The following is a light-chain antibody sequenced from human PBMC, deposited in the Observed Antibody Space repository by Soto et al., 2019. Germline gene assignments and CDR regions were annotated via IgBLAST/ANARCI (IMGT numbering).Light chain of an antibody. CDR1: QDIGRY. J-gene: IGKJ1*01. CDR2: YAS. Sequence: AIHMTQSPSSLSASVGDRVTISCRATQDIGRYLAWFQQIPGKAPKLLMYYASTLPTGVPSRFSGSGSGTDFTLTISDVQSEDFGTYYCQQFFNYPRTFGQGPKVDIK. CDR3: QQFFNYPRT. V-gene: IGKV1-8*01.